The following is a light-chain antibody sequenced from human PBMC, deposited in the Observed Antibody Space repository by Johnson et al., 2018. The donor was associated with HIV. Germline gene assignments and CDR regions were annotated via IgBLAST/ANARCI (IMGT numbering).Light chain of an antibody. CDR2: ENN. CDR3: GTWDSSLSADV. J-gene: IGLJ1*01. CDR1: SSKIGNNY. Sequence: QSVLTQPPSVSAAPGQKVTISCSGSSSKIGNNYVSWYQQIPGTAPKLLIYENNKRPSGIPDRFSGSKSGTSATLGITGLQTGDEADYYCGTWDSSLSADVFGTGTKVTVL. V-gene: IGLV1-51*02.